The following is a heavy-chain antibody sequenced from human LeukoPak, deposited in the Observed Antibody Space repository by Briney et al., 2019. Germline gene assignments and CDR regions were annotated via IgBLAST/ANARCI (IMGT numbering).Heavy chain of an antibody. J-gene: IGHJ4*02. CDR3: AKEGGYNYGYLDY. Sequence: PGGSLRLSCAVSGFTYSIYAMSWVRQAPGKGLEGVSTISGSGDTYYVDSVKGRFTISRDNPKNTLYLQMNSLRAEDTAVYYCAKEGGYNYGYLDYWGQGTLVTVSS. CDR2: ISGSGDT. V-gene: IGHV3-23*01. D-gene: IGHD5-18*01. CDR1: GFTYSIYA.